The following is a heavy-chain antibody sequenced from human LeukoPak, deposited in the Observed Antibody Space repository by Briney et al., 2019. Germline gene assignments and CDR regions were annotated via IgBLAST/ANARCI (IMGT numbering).Heavy chain of an antibody. CDR2: FDPEDGET. V-gene: IGHV1-24*01. D-gene: IGHD1-14*01. CDR3: ATWGFAHHFRGVLDI. CDR1: GYILTELS. J-gene: IGHJ3*02. Sequence: ASVKVSCKVSGYILTELSMHWVRQAPGKGLEWMGGFDPEDGETIYAQKFQGRVTMTEDTSTDTVYMELSSLRSEDTAVYYCATWGFAHHFRGVLDIWGQGTMVTVSS.